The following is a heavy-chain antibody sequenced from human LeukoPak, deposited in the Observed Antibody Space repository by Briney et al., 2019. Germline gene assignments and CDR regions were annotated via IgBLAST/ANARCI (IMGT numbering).Heavy chain of an antibody. CDR2: INHSGST. J-gene: IGHJ3*02. V-gene: IGHV4-34*01. D-gene: IGHD3-10*01. Sequence: PSETLSLTCAVYGGSFSGYYWSWIRQPPGKGLEWIGEINHSGSTNYIPSLKSRVTISVDTSKNQFSLKLSSVTAADTAVYYCARDNYYGSGSYLESGAFDIWGQGTMVTVSS. CDR3: ARDNYYGSGSYLESGAFDI. CDR1: GGSFSGYY.